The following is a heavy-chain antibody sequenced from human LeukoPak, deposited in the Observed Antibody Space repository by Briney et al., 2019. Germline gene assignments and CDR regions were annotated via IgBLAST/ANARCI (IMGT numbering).Heavy chain of an antibody. CDR1: GFTFSNYA. Sequence: PGGSLRLSCAASGFTFSNYAMSWVRQAPGKGLEWVSGISASGGSTYYADSVKGRFTISRDNAKNSLYLQMNSLRAEDTAVYYCARGAEEYYDFWSGLAFSSPQIDYWGQGTLVTVSS. D-gene: IGHD3-3*01. CDR2: ISASGGST. V-gene: IGHV3-23*01. J-gene: IGHJ4*02. CDR3: ARGAEEYYDFWSGLAFSSPQIDY.